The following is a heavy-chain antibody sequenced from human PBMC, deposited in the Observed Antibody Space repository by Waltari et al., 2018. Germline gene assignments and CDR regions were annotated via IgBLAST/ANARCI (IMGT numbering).Heavy chain of an antibody. CDR3: ARHWKRSGYRFDP. CDR2: IYYSGTT. J-gene: IGHJ5*02. CDR1: GGSISSSRYY. D-gene: IGHD5-12*01. V-gene: IGHV4-39*01. Sequence: QLQLQESGPGLVKPSETLSLTCTVSGGSISSSRYYWGWIRQSPGKGLEWIGSIYYSGTTYYNPTLKSRVTISGDTSKNQFSLKLSSVTAADTAVYYWARHWKRSGYRFDPWGQGTLVTVSS.